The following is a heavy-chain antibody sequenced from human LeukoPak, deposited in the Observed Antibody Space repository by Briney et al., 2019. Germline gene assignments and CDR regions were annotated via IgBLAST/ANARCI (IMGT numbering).Heavy chain of an antibody. CDR1: GGSFSGYY. V-gene: IGHV4-34*01. Sequence: PSETLSLTCAVYGGSFSGYYWSWIRQPPEKGLEWIGEINHSGSTNYNPSLKSRVTISVDTSKNQFSLKLSSVTAADTAVYYCARHSAYYDSSNFGYWGQGTLVTVSS. J-gene: IGHJ4*02. CDR3: ARHSAYYDSSNFGY. CDR2: INHSGST. D-gene: IGHD3-22*01.